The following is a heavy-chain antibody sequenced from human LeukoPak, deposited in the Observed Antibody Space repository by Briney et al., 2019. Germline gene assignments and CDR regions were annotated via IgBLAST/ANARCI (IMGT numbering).Heavy chain of an antibody. J-gene: IGHJ4*02. Sequence: SETLSLTCTVSGDSLNNYYWSWIRQPAGKGLEWIGRIYTSGSTNYNPSLKSRVTMSVDTSKNQFSLKLSSVTAADTAVYYCARDTTIGESWSDYWGQGTLVTVSS. CDR2: IYTSGST. CDR1: GDSLNNYY. CDR3: ARDTTIGESWSDY. D-gene: IGHD3-10*01. V-gene: IGHV4-4*07.